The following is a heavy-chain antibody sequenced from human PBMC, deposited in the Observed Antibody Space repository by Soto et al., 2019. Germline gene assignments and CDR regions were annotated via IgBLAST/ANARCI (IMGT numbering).Heavy chain of an antibody. D-gene: IGHD3-9*01. CDR3: ARHDWAKPFDY. Sequence: QLQLQESGPGLVKPSETLSLTCTVAGGSISSSSYYWGWIRQPPGKGLEWIGSIYYSGSTYYNPSLKGRVTISVDTSKNQFSLKLSSVTAADTAVYYCARHDWAKPFDYWGQGTLVTVSS. J-gene: IGHJ4*02. CDR1: GGSISSSSYY. CDR2: IYYSGST. V-gene: IGHV4-39*01.